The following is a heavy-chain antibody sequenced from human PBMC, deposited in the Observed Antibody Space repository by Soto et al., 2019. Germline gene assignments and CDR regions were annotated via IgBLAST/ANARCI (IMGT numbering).Heavy chain of an antibody. Sequence: QITLNESGPTQVKPRQTLTLTCTFSGFSLTTSGVGVGWIRQSPGKAPEWLALIYWDADKRYSPSLKSRLTMTKGTAKSQVVLTMADVDPADTATYYCAHRVLRTVFGVVTPAAIYFDFWGQGTPVAVSS. J-gene: IGHJ4*02. CDR2: IYWDADK. CDR1: GFSLTTSGVG. V-gene: IGHV2-5*02. D-gene: IGHD3-3*01. CDR3: AHRVLRTVFGVVTPAAIYFDF.